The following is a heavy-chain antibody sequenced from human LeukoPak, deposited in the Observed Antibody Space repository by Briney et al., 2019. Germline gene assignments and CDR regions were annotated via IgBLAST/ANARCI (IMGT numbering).Heavy chain of an antibody. CDR2: IYYSGST. D-gene: IGHD6-19*01. J-gene: IGHJ4*02. Sequence: SETLSLTCTVSGGSISSYYWSWIRQPPGKGLEWIGYIYYSGSTNYNPSLKSRVTISVDTSKNQFSLKLSSVTAADTAVYYCARVPGAGAFDYWGQGTLVTVSS. CDR3: ARVPGAGAFDY. CDR1: GGSISSYY. V-gene: IGHV4-59*01.